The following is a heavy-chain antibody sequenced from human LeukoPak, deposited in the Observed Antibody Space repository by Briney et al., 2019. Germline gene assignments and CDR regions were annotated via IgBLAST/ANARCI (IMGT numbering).Heavy chain of an antibody. CDR1: GYTFTSYG. J-gene: IGHJ4*02. D-gene: IGHD3-9*01. V-gene: IGHV1-18*01. Sequence: ASVKVSCKASGYTFTSYGISWVRQAPGQGLEWMGWISAYNGNTNYAQKLQGRVTMTTDTSTSTAYMELRSLRSDDTAVYYGPRARPGDSYYDILTGYYSYWGQGTLVTVSS. CDR2: ISAYNGNT. CDR3: PRARPGDSYYDILTGYYSY.